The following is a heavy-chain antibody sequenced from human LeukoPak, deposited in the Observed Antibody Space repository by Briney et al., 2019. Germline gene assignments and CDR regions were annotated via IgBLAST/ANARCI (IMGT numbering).Heavy chain of an antibody. V-gene: IGHV3-21*04. CDR3: AKDHESDGYPCLDH. J-gene: IGHJ4*02. Sequence: GGSLRLSYAASGFTFSSYSMNWVRQAPGKGLEWVSSISSSSSYIYYADSVKGRFTISRNNAKNSLSLQMDSLRAEDTAVYYCAKDHESDGYPCLDHWGLGTLVTVSS. CDR1: GFTFSSYS. CDR2: ISSSSSYI. D-gene: IGHD3-22*01.